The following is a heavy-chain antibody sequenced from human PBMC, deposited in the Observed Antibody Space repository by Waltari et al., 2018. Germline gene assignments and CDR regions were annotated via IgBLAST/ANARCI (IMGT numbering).Heavy chain of an antibody. Sequence: QVQLVQSGAEVKKPGASVKVSCKASGYTFTSHYMHWVRQATGQGLAWVGLINPDGGRTRYSENFQGRRICTSDTSTGTVYMELSGLTSDDTALYYCASQRAGRRWLSIDYWGQGSLVTVSS. J-gene: IGHJ4*02. V-gene: IGHV1-46*03. CDR3: ASQRAGRRWLSIDY. D-gene: IGHD5-12*01. CDR2: INPDGGRT. CDR1: GYTFTSHY.